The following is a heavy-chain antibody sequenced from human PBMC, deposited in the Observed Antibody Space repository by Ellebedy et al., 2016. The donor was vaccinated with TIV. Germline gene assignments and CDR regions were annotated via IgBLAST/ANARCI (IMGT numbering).Heavy chain of an antibody. CDR2: MNPNSGGT. V-gene: IGHV1-2*02. CDR3: ARGVRFAGASSSIRPPGY. CDR1: GYTFTDYY. J-gene: IGHJ4*02. D-gene: IGHD6-6*01. Sequence: ASVKVSCXASGYTFTDYYMHWVRQAPGQGLEWMGWMNPNSGGTSYAQRYQGRVTMTRDTSVSTAYMELTRLRSDDTAVYYCARGVRFAGASSSIRPPGYWGQGTLVTVSS.